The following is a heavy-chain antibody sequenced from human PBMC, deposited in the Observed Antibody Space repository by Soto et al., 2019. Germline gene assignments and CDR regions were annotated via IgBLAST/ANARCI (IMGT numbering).Heavy chain of an antibody. V-gene: IGHV3-23*01. D-gene: IGHD2-15*01. CDR1: GFTFSSYA. J-gene: IGHJ4*02. CDR3: AKDRKVVVAATPHY. Sequence: EVQLLESGGGLVQPGGSLRLSCAASGFTFSSYAMSWVRQAPGKGLEWVSAISGSGGSTYYADSVKGRFTISRDNSKKTLYLKVNSLRAQDTAVYYCAKDRKVVVAATPHYWGQGTLVTVSS. CDR2: ISGSGGST.